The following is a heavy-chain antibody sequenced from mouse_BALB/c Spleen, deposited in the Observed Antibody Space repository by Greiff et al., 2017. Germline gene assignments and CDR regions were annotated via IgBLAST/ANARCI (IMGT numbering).Heavy chain of an antibody. V-gene: IGHV14-3*02. Sequence: EVQLLHSGAELVKPGASVKLSCTASGFNIKDTYMHWVKQRPEQGLEWIGRIDPANGNTKYATKFQGKATITADTSSNTAYLQLSSLTSEDTAVYCCATGMDYWGQGTSVTVSS. CDR2: IDPANGNT. J-gene: IGHJ4*01. D-gene: IGHD4-1*01. CDR3: ATGMDY. CDR1: GFNIKDTY.